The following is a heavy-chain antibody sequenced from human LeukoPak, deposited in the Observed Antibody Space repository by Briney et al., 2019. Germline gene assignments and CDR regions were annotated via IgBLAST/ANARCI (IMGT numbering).Heavy chain of an antibody. Sequence: GASVKVSCKASRYTFTGFYIHWVRQAPGQGLEWMGWINPNTGDTNYAQTFQGRVSMTRDPSITTAYMELSRLRSDDTAIYYRARDPLLTGYYWPYYFDYWGQGTLVTVSS. CDR1: RYTFTGFY. CDR2: INPNTGDT. V-gene: IGHV1-2*02. CDR3: ARDPLLTGYYWPYYFDY. D-gene: IGHD3-9*01. J-gene: IGHJ4*02.